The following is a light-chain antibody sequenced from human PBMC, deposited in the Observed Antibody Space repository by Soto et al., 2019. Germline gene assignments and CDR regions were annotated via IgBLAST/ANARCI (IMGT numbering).Light chain of an antibody. CDR3: QQYNNWPLRT. CDR1: QSVSSN. Sequence: EIVMTQSPATLSVSPGERATLSCRASQSVSSNLAWYQQKPGQAPRLLIYGASTRATGIPARFSGSGSGTEFTLIISSLQSEDFAVYYCQQYNNWPLRTFGQGTKVEIK. V-gene: IGKV3-15*01. J-gene: IGKJ1*01. CDR2: GAS.